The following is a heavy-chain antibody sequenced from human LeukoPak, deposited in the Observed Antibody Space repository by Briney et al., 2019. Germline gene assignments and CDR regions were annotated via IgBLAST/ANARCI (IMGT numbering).Heavy chain of an antibody. CDR2: IYYSGTT. CDR3: ARTPSRGGVDV. Sequence: PLETLSLTCTVSGVSMSGYYWSWIRQSPGKGPEYIGYIYYSGTTNYNPSLKSRLTMSVDTSKNQFSLSLSSVTAADTAVYYCARTPSRGGVDVWGQGTTVTVSS. D-gene: IGHD2-15*01. V-gene: IGHV4-59*01. CDR1: GVSMSGYY. J-gene: IGHJ6*02.